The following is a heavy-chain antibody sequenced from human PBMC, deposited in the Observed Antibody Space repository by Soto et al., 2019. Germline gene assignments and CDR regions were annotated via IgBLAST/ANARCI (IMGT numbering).Heavy chain of an antibody. V-gene: IGHV4-4*02. CDR1: GDSINSTDW. Sequence: PSETLSLTCAVSGDSINSTDWWNWVRQSPGKGLEWIGEIYHGGNIYYNPSLKSRVTISMDKSKNQFSLNLFYVTAADTAVYYCARHNSSSNFDYWGQGTLVTVSS. CDR3: ARHNSSSNFDY. J-gene: IGHJ4*02. CDR2: IYHGGNI. D-gene: IGHD6-13*01.